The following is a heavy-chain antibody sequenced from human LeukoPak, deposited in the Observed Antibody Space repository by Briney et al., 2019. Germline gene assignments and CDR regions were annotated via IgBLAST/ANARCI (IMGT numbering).Heavy chain of an antibody. CDR1: GLTFSNYR. Sequence: GGSLRLSCAASGLTFSNYRMNWVRQAPGKGLEWVSSISSGGNYIYYADSMRGRFTISRDNAKNSVYLQMSSLSAEDTAVYYCAGHPAEMNTLWGQGTLVTVSS. J-gene: IGHJ4*02. V-gene: IGHV3-21*01. D-gene: IGHD5-24*01. CDR2: ISSGGNYI. CDR3: AGHPAEMNTL.